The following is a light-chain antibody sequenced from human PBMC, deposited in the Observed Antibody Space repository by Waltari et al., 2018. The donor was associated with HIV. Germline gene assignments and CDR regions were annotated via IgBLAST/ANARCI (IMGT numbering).Light chain of an antibody. Sequence: QSALTQPASVSGSPGQSITLSCTGTSSDVGGYNYVSWYQQHPGKAPKLMIDDVSNRPSGVSNRFSGSKSGNTASLTISGLQAEDEADYYCSSYTISSTLVFGGGTKLTVL. CDR2: DVS. V-gene: IGLV2-14*01. CDR3: SSYTISSTLV. CDR1: SSDVGGYNY. J-gene: IGLJ2*01.